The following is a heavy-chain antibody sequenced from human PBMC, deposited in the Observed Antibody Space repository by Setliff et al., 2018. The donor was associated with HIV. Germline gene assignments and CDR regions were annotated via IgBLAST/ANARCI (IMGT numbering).Heavy chain of an antibody. CDR3: GSDFSGWYYFDM. J-gene: IGHJ4*02. CDR2: IITMFGTV. CDR1: GYTFTRYF. V-gene: IGHV1-69*13. D-gene: IGHD6-19*01. Sequence: GASVKVSCKASGYTFTRYFMHCVRQAPGQGLEWVGGIITMFGTVKYAQKFQGRVRITADEVTNIAYMDLSGLRYEDTAVYYCGSDFSGWYYFDMWGQGTLVTVSS.